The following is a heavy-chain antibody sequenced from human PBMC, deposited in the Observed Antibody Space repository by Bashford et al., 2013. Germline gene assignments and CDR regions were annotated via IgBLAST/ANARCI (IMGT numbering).Heavy chain of an antibody. CDR2: INSDGSST. CDR3: ARRGIAVAPVSYYGMDV. D-gene: IGHD6-19*01. CDR1: GFTFSSYW. Sequence: GSLRLSCAASGFTFSSYWMHWVRQAPGKGLVWVSRINSDGSSTSYADSVKGRFTISRDNAKNTLYLQMNSLRAEDTAVYYCARRGIAVAPVSYYGMDVWGQGTTVTVSS. V-gene: IGHV3-74*01. J-gene: IGHJ6*02.